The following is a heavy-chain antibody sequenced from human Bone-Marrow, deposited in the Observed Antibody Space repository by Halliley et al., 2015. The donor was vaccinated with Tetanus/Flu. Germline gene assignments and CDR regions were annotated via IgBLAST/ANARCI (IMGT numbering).Heavy chain of an antibody. CDR3: ARLDIAAADFFDY. V-gene: IGHV4-34*01. J-gene: IGHJ4*02. Sequence: LGGLGEGNHMGRKNYNPSPKSRLPISVDTSKNQFSLTLSSVTAADTAMYYCARLDIAAADFFDYWGLGTLVTVSS. CDR2: GNHMGRK. D-gene: IGHD2-21*01.